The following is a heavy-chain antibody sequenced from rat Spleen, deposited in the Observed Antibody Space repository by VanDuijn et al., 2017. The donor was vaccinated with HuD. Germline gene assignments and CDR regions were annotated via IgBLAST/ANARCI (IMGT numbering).Heavy chain of an antibody. CDR3: ARDAYWYFDF. V-gene: IGHV5-29*01. J-gene: IGHJ1*01. Sequence: EVQLVESDGGLVQPGRSLKLSCAASGFTFSDYYMAWVRQAPTKGLEWVATISHDGSSTYYRDSVKGRFTISRDNAKSTLYLQMDSLRSEDTATYYCARDAYWYFDFWGPGTMVTVSS. CDR1: GFTFSDYY. CDR2: ISHDGSST.